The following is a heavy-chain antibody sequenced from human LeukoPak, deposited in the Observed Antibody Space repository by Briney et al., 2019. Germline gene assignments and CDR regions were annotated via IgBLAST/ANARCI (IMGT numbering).Heavy chain of an antibody. CDR3: ARRKRSGCSSTSCLLNWFDP. Sequence: SGTLSLTCAVSGGSISSSNWWSWVRQPPGKGLEWIGEINHSGSTNYNPSLKSRATISVDTSKNQFSLKLSSVTAADTAVYYCARRKRSGCSSTSCLLNWFDPWGQGTLVTVSS. J-gene: IGHJ5*02. CDR1: GGSISSSNW. V-gene: IGHV4-4*02. D-gene: IGHD2-2*01. CDR2: INHSGST.